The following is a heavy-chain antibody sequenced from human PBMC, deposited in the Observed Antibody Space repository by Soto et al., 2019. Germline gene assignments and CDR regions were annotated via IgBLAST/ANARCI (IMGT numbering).Heavy chain of an antibody. V-gene: IGHV6-1*01. CDR1: GDSVSSNTAA. Sequence: SQTFSLTCAISGDSVSSNTAAWSWIRSSPSRGLEWLGRTYYRSNWRHDYAVSVKSRITVNPDTSKNHFSLQLNSVTPDDTAVYYCARGVAGTGFDLWGQGTLVTVSS. D-gene: IGHD6-19*01. CDR3: ARGVAGTGFDL. CDR2: TYYRSNWRH. J-gene: IGHJ4*02.